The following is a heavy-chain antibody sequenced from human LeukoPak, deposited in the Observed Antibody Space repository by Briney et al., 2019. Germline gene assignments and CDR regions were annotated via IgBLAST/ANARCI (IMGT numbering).Heavy chain of an antibody. CDR2: ISTDGSST. V-gene: IGHV3-74*01. Sequence: PGGSLRLSCATSGFTFNSYWMHWVRQAPGKGLAWVSYISTDGSSTYYADSVKGRFTISRDNTKNTVYLQMNSLRAGDTAVYYCARDRGRYYMDVRGKGTTVTISS. D-gene: IGHD6-25*01. J-gene: IGHJ6*03. CDR1: GFTFNSYW. CDR3: ARDRGRYYMDV.